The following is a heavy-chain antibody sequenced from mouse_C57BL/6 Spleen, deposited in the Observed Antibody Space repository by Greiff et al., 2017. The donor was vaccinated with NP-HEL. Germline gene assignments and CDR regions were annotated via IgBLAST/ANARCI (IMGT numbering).Heavy chain of an antibody. Sequence: QVQLQQPGAELVKPGASVKLSCKASGYTFTSYWMHWVKQRPGQGLEWIGMIHPNSGSTNYNEKFKSKATLTVDKSSSTAYMQLSSLTSEDSAVYYCARWGYGSSPVAYWGQGTLVTVSA. CDR1: GYTFTSYW. CDR3: ARWGYGSSPVAY. D-gene: IGHD1-1*01. V-gene: IGHV1-64*01. J-gene: IGHJ3*01. CDR2: IHPNSGST.